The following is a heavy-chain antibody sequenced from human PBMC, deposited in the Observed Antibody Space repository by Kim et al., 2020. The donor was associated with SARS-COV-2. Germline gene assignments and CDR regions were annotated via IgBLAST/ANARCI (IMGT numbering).Heavy chain of an antibody. J-gene: IGHJ4*02. CDR3: ARVVATIQYCDY. D-gene: IGHD5-12*01. CDR1: GFTFSSYG. Sequence: GGSLRLSCAASGFTFSSYGMHWVRQAPGKGLEWVAVISYDGSNKYYADSVKGRFTISRDNSKNTLYLQMNSLRAEDTAVYYCARVVATIQYCDYWGQGTLVTVSS. CDR2: ISYDGSNK. V-gene: IGHV3-33*05.